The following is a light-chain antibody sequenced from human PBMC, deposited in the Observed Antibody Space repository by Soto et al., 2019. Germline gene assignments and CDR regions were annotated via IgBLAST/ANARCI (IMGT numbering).Light chain of an antibody. CDR2: DND. V-gene: IGLV1-51*01. CDR1: SSNITYNS. CDR3: GTWDSSLNSVV. Sequence: QSVLTQPPSLSATPGQTVTISCSGSSSNITYNSVCWYQKFPGTAPKLLIYDNDKRPSAIPDRFSGSKSGTSATLAISGLQTGDEADYYCGTWDSSLNSVVFGAGTKLTVL. J-gene: IGLJ3*02.